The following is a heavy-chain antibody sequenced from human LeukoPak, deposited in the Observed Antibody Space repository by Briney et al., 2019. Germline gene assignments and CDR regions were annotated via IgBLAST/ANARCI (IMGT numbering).Heavy chain of an antibody. CDR2: IYYSGST. CDR1: GGSISSYY. D-gene: IGHD3-22*01. CDR3: ARHSGYYYARGAFDI. Sequence: SETLSLTCTVSGGSISSYYWSWIRQPAGKGLEWIGRIYYSGSTYYNPSLKSRVTISVDTSKNQFSLKLSSVTAADTAVYYCARHSGYYYARGAFDIWGQGTLVTVSS. V-gene: IGHV4-59*08. J-gene: IGHJ3*02.